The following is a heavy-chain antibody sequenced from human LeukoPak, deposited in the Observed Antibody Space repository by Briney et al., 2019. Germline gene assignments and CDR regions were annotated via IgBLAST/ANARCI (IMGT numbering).Heavy chain of an antibody. D-gene: IGHD5-12*01. J-gene: IGHJ4*02. CDR1: GFTFSSYG. CDR2: ISYDGSNK. Sequence: PGGSLRLSCAASGFTFSSYGMHWVRQAPGKGLEWVAVISYDGSNKYYADSVKGRFTISRDNSKNTLYLQMNSLRAEDTAVYYCAKWVDGDRYYFDYWGQGTLVTVSS. V-gene: IGHV3-30*18. CDR3: AKWVDGDRYYFDY.